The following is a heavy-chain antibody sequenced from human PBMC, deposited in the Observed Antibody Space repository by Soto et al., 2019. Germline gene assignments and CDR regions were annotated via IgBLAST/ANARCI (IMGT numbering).Heavy chain of an antibody. V-gene: IGHV4-34*01. CDR2: INHSGST. CDR1: GGSFSDFY. Sequence: QVQLQQWGAGLLKPSETLSLTCAVYGGSFSDFYWTWIRQLPGKGLEWIGEINHSGSTNYNPSHKSRVAISVDTSKNQFSLNLRSVTAADTAVYYCGPRGAVADPRGYWGQGTLVTVSS. J-gene: IGHJ4*02. CDR3: GPRGAVADPRGY. D-gene: IGHD6-19*01.